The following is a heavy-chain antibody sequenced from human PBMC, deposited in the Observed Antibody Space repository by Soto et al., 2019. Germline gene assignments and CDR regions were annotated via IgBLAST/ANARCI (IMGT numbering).Heavy chain of an antibody. CDR1: GFTSSSFE. V-gene: IGHV3-48*03. CDR3: ARSRRGIAAGPLDY. D-gene: IGHD6-13*01. J-gene: IGHJ4*02. Sequence: PGGSLRLSCAASGFTSSSFEMKWVRQAPGKGLEWVSYISRSGSTTYYADSVTGRVTISRDKAKNPLYLQMNSLRADDTAVYYCARSRRGIAAGPLDYWGQGTLVTVSS. CDR2: ISRSGSTT.